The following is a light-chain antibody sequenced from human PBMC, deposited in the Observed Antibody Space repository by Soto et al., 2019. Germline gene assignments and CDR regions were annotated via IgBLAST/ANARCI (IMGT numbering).Light chain of an antibody. CDR2: EVS. Sequence: QSVLTQPPSVSGSPGQSVTISCTGTSSDVGSYNRVSWYQQPPGTAPKLMIYEVSNRPSGVPDRFSGSKSGNTASLTISGLQAEDEADYYCSLYTCSSTFDVVLGGGTKLTVL. J-gene: IGLJ2*01. CDR3: SLYTCSSTFDVV. CDR1: SSDVGSYNR. V-gene: IGLV2-18*01.